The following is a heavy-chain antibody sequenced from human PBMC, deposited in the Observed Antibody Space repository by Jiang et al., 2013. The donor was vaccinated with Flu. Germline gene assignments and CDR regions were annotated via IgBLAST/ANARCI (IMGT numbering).Heavy chain of an antibody. CDR2: TYYRSKWYN. V-gene: IGHV6-1*01. J-gene: IGHJ5*02. Sequence: QTLSLTCAISGDSVSSNSAAWNWIRQSPSRGLEWLGRTYYRSKWYNDYAVSVKSRITINPDTSKNQFSLQLNSVTPEDTAVYYCAREEAVAGNFEGWFDPWGQGTLVTVSS. CDR3: AREEAVAGNFEGWFDP. D-gene: IGHD6-19*01. CDR1: GDSVSSNSAA.